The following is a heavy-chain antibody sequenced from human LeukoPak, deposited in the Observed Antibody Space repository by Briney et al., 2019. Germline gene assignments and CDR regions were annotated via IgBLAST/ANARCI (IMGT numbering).Heavy chain of an antibody. Sequence: PSQTLSLTCAVSGGSISSGGYSWSWIRQPPGKGLEWIGYIYQSGSTYYNPSHKSRVTISVDRSKNQFSLKLSSVTAADTAVYYCARAPDSSGYKPFHAFDIWGQGTMVTVSS. CDR2: IYQSGST. D-gene: IGHD3-22*01. CDR1: GGSISSGGYS. V-gene: IGHV4-30-2*01. CDR3: ARAPDSSGYKPFHAFDI. J-gene: IGHJ3*02.